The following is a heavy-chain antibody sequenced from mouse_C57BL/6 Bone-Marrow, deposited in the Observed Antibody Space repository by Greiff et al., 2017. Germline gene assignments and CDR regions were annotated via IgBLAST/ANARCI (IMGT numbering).Heavy chain of an antibody. CDR2: IHPNSGST. CDR3: ARGRSRWYFDV. Sequence: VQLQQPGAELVKPGASVKLSCKASGYTFTSYWMHWVKQRPGQGLEWMGMIHPNSGSTNYNEKFKSKATLTVDKATSTAYMQLSSLTSEYSAVYYCARGRSRWYFDVWGTGTTVTVSS. V-gene: IGHV1-64*01. J-gene: IGHJ1*03. CDR1: GYTFTSYW.